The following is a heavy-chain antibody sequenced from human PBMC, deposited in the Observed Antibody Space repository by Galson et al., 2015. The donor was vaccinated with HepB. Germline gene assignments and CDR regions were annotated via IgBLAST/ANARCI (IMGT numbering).Heavy chain of an antibody. Sequence: SVKVSCKASGYTFTGYHMHWVRQAPGQGLEWMGWINPNSGGTNYAQKFQGWVTMTRDTSISTAYMELSRLRSDDTAVYYCARVPIVVVPAAMIGVDYGMDVWGQGTTVTVSS. V-gene: IGHV1-2*04. J-gene: IGHJ6*02. D-gene: IGHD2-2*01. CDR1: GYTFTGYH. CDR3: ARVPIVVVPAAMIGVDYGMDV. CDR2: INPNSGGT.